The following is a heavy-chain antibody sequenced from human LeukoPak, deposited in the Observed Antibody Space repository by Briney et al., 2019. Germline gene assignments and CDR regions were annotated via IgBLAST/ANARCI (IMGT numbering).Heavy chain of an antibody. Sequence: PGRSLRLSCAASGFTFSSYGMHWVRQAPGKGLEWVAVIWYDGSNKYYADSVKGRFTISRDNSKNTLYLQMNSLRAEDTAVYYRAKVSPMGYCSSTSCYIDYWGQGTLVTVSS. V-gene: IGHV3-33*06. CDR3: AKVSPMGYCSSTSCYIDY. CDR1: GFTFSSYG. D-gene: IGHD2-2*02. J-gene: IGHJ4*02. CDR2: IWYDGSNK.